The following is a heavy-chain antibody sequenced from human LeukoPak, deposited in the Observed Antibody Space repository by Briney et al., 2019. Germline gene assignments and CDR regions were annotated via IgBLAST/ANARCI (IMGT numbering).Heavy chain of an antibody. CDR1: GDSMTNYY. Sequence: RSSETLSLTCSVSGDSMTNYYWSWIRQPPGMGLEWIGYISYSGSTNYNPSLKSRVTISIDTSKNQFSLKLSSVTASDTAIYYCGRGGNYYVSGSYLGLWGQGTLVTVSS. V-gene: IGHV4-59*01. D-gene: IGHD3-10*01. CDR3: GRGGNYYVSGSYLGL. J-gene: IGHJ4*02. CDR2: ISYSGST.